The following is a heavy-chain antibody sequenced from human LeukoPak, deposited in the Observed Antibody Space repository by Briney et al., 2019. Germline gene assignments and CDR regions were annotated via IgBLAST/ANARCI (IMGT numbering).Heavy chain of an antibody. Sequence: KPSETLSLTCTASGGSISNYYWSWIRQPAGKVLEWIGRIYTSGSTNYNPSLRSRVTMSVDTSKNQFSLKLTTVTAADTAVYYCARDRSSSWARDWFDPWGQGTLVTVSS. V-gene: IGHV4-4*07. CDR1: GGSISNYY. J-gene: IGHJ5*02. D-gene: IGHD6-13*01. CDR2: IYTSGST. CDR3: ARDRSSSWARDWFDP.